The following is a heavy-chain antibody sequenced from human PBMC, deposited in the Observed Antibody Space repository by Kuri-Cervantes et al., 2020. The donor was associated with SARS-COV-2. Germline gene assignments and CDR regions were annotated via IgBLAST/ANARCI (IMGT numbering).Heavy chain of an antibody. Sequence: GGSLRLSCAASGFTFSSYGMHWVRQAPGKGLEWVAVIWDDGSEIFYADSVEGRFTISRDNSKNTLYLQMNSLRAEDTAVYYCARDTTVALDYWGQGTLGTVSS. CDR3: ARDTTVALDY. CDR2: IWDDGSEI. D-gene: IGHD4-23*01. V-gene: IGHV3-33*01. CDR1: GFTFSSYG. J-gene: IGHJ4*02.